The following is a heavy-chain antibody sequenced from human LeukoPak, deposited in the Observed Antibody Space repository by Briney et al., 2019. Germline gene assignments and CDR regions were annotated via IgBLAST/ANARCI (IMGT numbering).Heavy chain of an antibody. V-gene: IGHV5-51*01. CDR3: ARRSGSFQGDYNVDY. D-gene: IGHD1-26*01. CDR1: GYSFTNYW. Sequence: GESLQISCKGSGYSFTNYWIAWVSQMPGKGLEWMGIIYPGDSDTRYSPSFQGQVTISADKSISTAYLQWSSLKASDTAMYYCARRSGSFQGDYNVDYWGQGTLVTVSS. CDR2: IYPGDSDT. J-gene: IGHJ4*02.